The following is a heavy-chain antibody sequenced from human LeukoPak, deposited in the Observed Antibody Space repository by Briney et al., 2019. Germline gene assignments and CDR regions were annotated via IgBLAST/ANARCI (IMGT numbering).Heavy chain of an antibody. CDR2: IYSGGST. Sequence: GGSLRLSCAASGFTVSSNYMSWVRQAPGKGLECVSVIYSGGSTHYADSVKGRFTISRDNSKNTLYLQMNSLRAEDTAVYYCARYPSDQYYFDYWGQGTRLTVSS. V-gene: IGHV3-53*01. J-gene: IGHJ4*02. CDR1: GFTVSSNY. CDR3: ARYPSDQYYFDY.